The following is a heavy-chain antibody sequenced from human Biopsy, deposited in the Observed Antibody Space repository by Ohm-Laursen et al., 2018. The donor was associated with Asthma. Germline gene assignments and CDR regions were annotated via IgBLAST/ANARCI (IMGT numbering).Heavy chain of an antibody. CDR1: GFTFDNYV. J-gene: IGHJ4*02. V-gene: IGHV3-9*01. CDR3: AKAFLGGVSVANYFDS. CDR2: ISWNSATV. D-gene: IGHD6-19*01. Sequence: SLRLSCAASGFTFDNYVMTWVRQAPGKGLEWVSGISWNSATVAYAVSVKGRFTISRDNAKNSLYLQMNSLRPDDTALYYCAKAFLGGVSVANYFDSCGQGTLVTVSS.